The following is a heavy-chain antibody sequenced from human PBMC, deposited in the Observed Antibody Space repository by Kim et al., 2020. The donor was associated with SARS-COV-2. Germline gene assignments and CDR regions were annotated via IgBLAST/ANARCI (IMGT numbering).Heavy chain of an antibody. CDR3: ARDRTAMVFQATDYGMDV. V-gene: IGHV4-59*01. Sequence: SETLSLTCTVSGGSISSYYWSWIRQPPGKGLEWIGYIYYSGSTNYNPSLKSRVTISVDTSKNQFSLKLSSVTAADTAVYYCARDRTAMVFQATDYGMDVWGQGTTVTVSS. J-gene: IGHJ6*02. CDR1: GGSISSYY. D-gene: IGHD5-18*01. CDR2: IYYSGST.